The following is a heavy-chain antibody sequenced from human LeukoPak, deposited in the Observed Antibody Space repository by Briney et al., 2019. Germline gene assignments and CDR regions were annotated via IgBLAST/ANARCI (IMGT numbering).Heavy chain of an antibody. V-gene: IGHV1-69*13. J-gene: IGHJ4*02. Sequence: EASVKVSCKASGGTFSSYAISWVRQAPGQGLEWMGGIIPIFGTANYAQKFQGRVTITADESTSTAYMELSSLRSEDTAVYYCASAVDTAHSRTKYYFDYWGQGTLVTVSS. CDR1: GGTFSSYA. CDR3: ASAVDTAHSRTKYYFDY. CDR2: IIPIFGTA. D-gene: IGHD5-18*01.